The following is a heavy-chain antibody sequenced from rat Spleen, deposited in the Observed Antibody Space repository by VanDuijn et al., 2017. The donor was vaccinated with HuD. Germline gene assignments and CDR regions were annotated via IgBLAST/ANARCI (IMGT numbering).Heavy chain of an antibody. D-gene: IGHD1-9*01. CDR1: GFTFSKYG. V-gene: IGHV5-19*01. CDR3: VRYSGKYYGYNFLNY. J-gene: IGHJ2*01. CDR2: ITPSGLTT. Sequence: EVQLVESGGGPGQHGRSLKLSCAVSGFTFSKYGMQWIRQTPTKGLQWVAAITPSGLTTHYRDSMKGRFTISRDNAKSSLNLEMDRLRSEDTSTYFCVRYSGKYYGYNFLNYWGQGVMVT.